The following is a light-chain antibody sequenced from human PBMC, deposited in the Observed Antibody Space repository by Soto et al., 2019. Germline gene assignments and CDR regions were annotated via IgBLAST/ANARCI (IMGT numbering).Light chain of an antibody. CDR1: QGISNW. CDR2: AAS. Sequence: DIQMTQSPSSVSASVGARVSITCRASQGISNWLAWYQQKPGRAPKLLIYAASSLQSGVSSRFSGRRPGTDFTLTISSLQPADCATYYCQQGNSFPFTFGPGTKVAI. V-gene: IGKV1D-12*01. J-gene: IGKJ3*01. CDR3: QQGNSFPFT.